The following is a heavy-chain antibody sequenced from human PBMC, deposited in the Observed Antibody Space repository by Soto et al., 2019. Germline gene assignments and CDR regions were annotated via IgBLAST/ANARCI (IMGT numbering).Heavy chain of an antibody. J-gene: IGHJ6*02. D-gene: IGHD1-1*01. V-gene: IGHV3-53*01. Sequence: EVQLVESGGGLIQPGGSQRISCAASGFNVSRNYMSWVRQPPGKGLEWVAIMLSGGRTYYADSVKGRFTISRDNSKNTLYFQMHSLRADDTAVYYCARDPGHGLDVWGQGTTVIVSS. CDR2: MLSGGRT. CDR1: GFNVSRNY. CDR3: ARDPGHGLDV.